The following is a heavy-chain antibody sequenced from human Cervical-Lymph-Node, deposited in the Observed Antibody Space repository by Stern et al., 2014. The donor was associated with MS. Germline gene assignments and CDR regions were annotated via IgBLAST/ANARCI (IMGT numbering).Heavy chain of an antibody. D-gene: IGHD3-16*01. CDR3: ARRRGDWYFDL. J-gene: IGHJ2*01. Sequence: EVQLVESGAEVKKPGESLKISCKGSGYSFTNYWIVWVRQVPGKGLEWMGVIYPGDSDTKYSPSFQGHVTISADKSISTAYLQWSSLKASDPAMYYCARRRGDWYFDLWGRGTLVTVSS. CDR1: GYSFTNYW. CDR2: IYPGDSDT. V-gene: IGHV5-51*03.